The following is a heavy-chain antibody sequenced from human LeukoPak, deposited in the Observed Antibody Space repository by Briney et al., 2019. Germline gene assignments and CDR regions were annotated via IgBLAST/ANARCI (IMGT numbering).Heavy chain of an antibody. V-gene: IGHV1-46*01. CDR2: IFPSSGNT. CDR3: VREFCGGYFDY. J-gene: IGHJ4*02. Sequence: GASVKVFCKASGYTFTRYYLHWVRQAPGQGLGWMGIIFPSSGNTNYAQKFQGRVTMTRDMSTSTVYMELSSLRSEDTAVYYCVREFCGGYFDYRGQGTLVTVSS. D-gene: IGHD3-16*01. CDR1: GYTFTRYY.